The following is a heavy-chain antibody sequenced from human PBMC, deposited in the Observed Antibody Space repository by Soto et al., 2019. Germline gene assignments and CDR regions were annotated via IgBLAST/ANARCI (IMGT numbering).Heavy chain of an antibody. V-gene: IGHV3-23*01. J-gene: IGHJ4*02. CDR1: GFTFSSYA. CDR2: ISGSGGST. Sequence: EVQLLESGGGLVQPGGSLRLSCAASGFTFSSYAMSWVRQAPGKGLEWVSAISGSGGSTYYADSVKGRFTISRDNSKNTLYLQMNSLRAEDTAVYYCAKSYWPDYDFWSGYSPFDYWGQGTLVTVSS. D-gene: IGHD3-3*01. CDR3: AKSYWPDYDFWSGYSPFDY.